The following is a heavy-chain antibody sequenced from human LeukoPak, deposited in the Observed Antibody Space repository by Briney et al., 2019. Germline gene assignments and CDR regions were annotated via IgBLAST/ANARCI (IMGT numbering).Heavy chain of an antibody. CDR3: ARGTPYYDFWSGYSEVYYYMDV. CDR1: GGSISSYY. Sequence: PSETLSLTCTVSGGSISSYYWSWIRQPPGKGLEWIGYIYYSGSTNYNPSLKSRFTISVDTSKNQFSLKLSSVTAADTAVYYCARGTPYYDFWSGYSEVYYYMDVWGKGTTVTVSS. J-gene: IGHJ6*03. V-gene: IGHV4-59*01. D-gene: IGHD3-3*01. CDR2: IYYSGST.